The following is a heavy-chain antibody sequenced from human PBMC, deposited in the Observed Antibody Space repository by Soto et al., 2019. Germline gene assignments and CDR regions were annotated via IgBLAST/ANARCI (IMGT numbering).Heavy chain of an antibody. D-gene: IGHD5-12*01. CDR3: TKNSAYALDY. Sequence: SETLSLTCDVSRGSVSNNNWWSCVRQSPGEGLEWIGEIHHGGSTNYNPSLKSRVTISVDKSKNQFFLKVNSVTAADTAVYYCTKNSAYALDYWGRGVLVTVSS. V-gene: IGHV4-4*02. CDR2: IHHGGST. CDR1: RGSVSNNNW. J-gene: IGHJ4*02.